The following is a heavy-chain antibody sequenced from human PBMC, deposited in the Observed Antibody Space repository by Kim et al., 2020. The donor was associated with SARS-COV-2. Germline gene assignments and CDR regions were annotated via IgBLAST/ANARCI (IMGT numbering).Heavy chain of an antibody. Sequence: SETLSLTCAVYGGSFSGYHWSWIRQPPGKGLDWIGEINHSGSTNYNPSLKSRVTISIDTSKNQFSLKLKSVTAADPAVYFCARGRAGVVPGPIRGIGPHFDYYVMDVWGQGTTVTVSS. D-gene: IGHD3-3*01. V-gene: IGHV4-34*01. CDR2: INHSGST. CDR1: GGSFSGYH. J-gene: IGHJ6*02. CDR3: ARGRAGVVPGPIRGIGPHFDYYVMDV.